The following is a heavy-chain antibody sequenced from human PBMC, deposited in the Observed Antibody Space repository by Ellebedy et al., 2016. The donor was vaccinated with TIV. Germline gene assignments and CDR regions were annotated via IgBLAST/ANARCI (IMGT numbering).Heavy chain of an antibody. J-gene: IGHJ6*02. CDR3: ANNWVVRGEGWNNGMDV. Sequence: GGSLRLSCAVSGFTVSTNYLSWVRQAPGKGLEWVSTIYSDGTTYYADSVRGRFTISRDNSKNTLYLQMKSLRADDTAVYYCANNWVVRGEGWNNGMDVWGQGTTVTVSS. CDR1: GFTVSTNY. CDR2: IYSDGTT. D-gene: IGHD3-10*01. V-gene: IGHV3-66*01.